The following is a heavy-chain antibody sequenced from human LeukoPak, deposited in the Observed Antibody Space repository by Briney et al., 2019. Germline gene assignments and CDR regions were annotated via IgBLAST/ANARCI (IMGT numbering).Heavy chain of an antibody. Sequence: GGSLRLSCAASGFTFSSYAMSWVRQAPGKGLEWVSAISGSGGSTYYADSVKGRFTISRDNSKNTLYLQMNSLRAEDTAVYYCAKDFIVLVPAAILYYFDYWGQGTLVTVSS. CDR3: AKDFIVLVPAAILYYFDY. D-gene: IGHD2-2*01. J-gene: IGHJ4*02. V-gene: IGHV3-23*01. CDR1: GFTFSSYA. CDR2: ISGSGGST.